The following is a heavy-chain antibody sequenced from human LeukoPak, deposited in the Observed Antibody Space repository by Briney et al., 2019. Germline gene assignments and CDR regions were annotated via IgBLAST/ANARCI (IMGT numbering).Heavy chain of an antibody. Sequence: SETLSLTCTVSGGSISSYYWSWIRQPPGKGLEWIGYIYYSGSTNYNPSLKSRVTISVDTSKNQFSLKLSSVTAADTAVYYCARHPLGAPKRGFDYWGQGTLVTVSS. D-gene: IGHD3-16*01. CDR3: ARHPLGAPKRGFDY. J-gene: IGHJ4*02. V-gene: IGHV4-59*08. CDR2: IYYSGST. CDR1: GGSISSYY.